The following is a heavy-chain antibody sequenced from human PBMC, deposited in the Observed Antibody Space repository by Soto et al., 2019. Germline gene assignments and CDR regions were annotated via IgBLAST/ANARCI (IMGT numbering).Heavy chain of an antibody. Sequence: ASVKVSCKASGYTFTSYYMHWVRQAPGQGLEWMGIINPSGGSTSYAQKFQGRVTMTRDTSTSTVYMELSSLRSEDTAVYYCARVRYYDSSGYSAFDICGQGTMVTVSS. V-gene: IGHV1-46*01. CDR2: INPSGGST. CDR1: GYTFTSYY. D-gene: IGHD3-22*01. CDR3: ARVRYYDSSGYSAFDI. J-gene: IGHJ3*02.